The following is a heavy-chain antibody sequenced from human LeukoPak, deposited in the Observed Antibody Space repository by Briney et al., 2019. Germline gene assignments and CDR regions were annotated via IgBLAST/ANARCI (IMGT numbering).Heavy chain of an antibody. CDR1: GGSISSYY. Sequence: KSSETLSLTCTVSGGSISSYYWGWIRQPPGKGLEWIGSIYHSGSTYYNPSLKSRVTISVDTSKNQFFLKLSSVTAAYTAVYYCAKHPLEEGEECFAPWAQETLVTASS. CDR3: AKHPLEEGEECFAP. CDR2: IYHSGST. J-gene: IGHJ5*02. D-gene: IGHD3-3*01. V-gene: IGHV4-38-2*02.